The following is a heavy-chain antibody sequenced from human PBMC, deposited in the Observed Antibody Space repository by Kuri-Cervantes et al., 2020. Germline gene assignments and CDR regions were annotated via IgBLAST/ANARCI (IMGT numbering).Heavy chain of an antibody. CDR3: ARLGTMITFGGVIT. V-gene: IGHV4-59*08. J-gene: IGHJ4*02. D-gene: IGHD3-16*02. CDR2: IYYSGNT. CDR1: GVSIYNSY. Sequence: GSLRLSCTVSGVSIYNSYWSWIRQPPGKGLEWVGYIYYSGNTNYKPSLRSRLTMSVDTSKNQFSLKLSSVTAADTAVYYCARLGTMITFGGVITWGQGTLVTVSS.